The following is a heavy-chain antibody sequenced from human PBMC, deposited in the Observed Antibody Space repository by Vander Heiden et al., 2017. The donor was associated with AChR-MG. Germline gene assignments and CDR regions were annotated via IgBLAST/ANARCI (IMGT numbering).Heavy chain of an antibody. CDR1: GFTFSSYG. J-gene: IGHJ2*01. CDR3: AKPYGDLRGNWYFHL. CDR2: LSGSGGST. V-gene: IGHV3-23*01. D-gene: IGHD4-17*01. Sequence: EVQLLESGGGLVQPGGSLRLSCTASGFTFSSYGMSWVRQAPGKGLEWLSALSGSGGSTSYADSVKGRFTISRDNSKNTLYLQMNSLRAEDTAVYYCAKPYGDLRGNWYFHLWGRGTLVTVSS.